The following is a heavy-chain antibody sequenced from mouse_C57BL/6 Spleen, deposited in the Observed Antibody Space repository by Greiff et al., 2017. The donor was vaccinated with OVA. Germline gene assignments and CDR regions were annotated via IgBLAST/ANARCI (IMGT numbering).Heavy chain of an antibody. Sequence: VQLQPSGAELVKPGASVKMSCKASGYTFTSYWITWVKQRPGQGLEWIGDIYPGSGSTNYNEKFKSKATLTVDTSSSTAYMQLSSLTSEDSAVYYCARYGKGGIDYFDYWGQGTTLTVSS. CDR2: IYPGSGST. V-gene: IGHV1-55*01. D-gene: IGHD1-1*01. CDR3: ARYGKGGIDYFDY. J-gene: IGHJ2*01. CDR1: GYTFTSYW.